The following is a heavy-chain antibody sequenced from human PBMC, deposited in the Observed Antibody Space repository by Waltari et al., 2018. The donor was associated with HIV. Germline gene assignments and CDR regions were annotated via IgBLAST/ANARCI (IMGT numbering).Heavy chain of an antibody. J-gene: IGHJ4*02. CDR3: VVSRRGAIIGDH. Sequence: QVQLVQSGATLREPGASVKVSCKTSGYTFTQYDVNWVRQATGQGLQWMGWMNSASGNTGYAQEFKGRVNMTRDTSTKIVYMELTTLNLEDTALYYCVVSRRGAIIGDHWGQGTQVTVSS. D-gene: IGHD3-3*01. CDR1: GYTFTQYD. V-gene: IGHV1-8*01. CDR2: MNSASGNT.